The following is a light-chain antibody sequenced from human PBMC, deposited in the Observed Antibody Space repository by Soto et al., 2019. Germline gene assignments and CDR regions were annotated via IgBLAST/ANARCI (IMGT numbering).Light chain of an antibody. CDR3: QQYGSSPQT. Sequence: ESVLAQSPGTLSLSPGERDTLSWRASQSVSSSYLAWYQQKPGQAPRLLIYGASSRATGIPDRVSGSGSGADFTLTISRLEPEDFAVYDCQQYGSSPQTFGQGTKVDIK. J-gene: IGKJ1*01. V-gene: IGKV3-20*01. CDR2: GAS. CDR1: QSVSSSY.